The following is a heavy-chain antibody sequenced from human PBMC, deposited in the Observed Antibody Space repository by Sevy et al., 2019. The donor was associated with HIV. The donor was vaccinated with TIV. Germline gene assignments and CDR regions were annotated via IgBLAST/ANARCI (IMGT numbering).Heavy chain of an antibody. J-gene: IGHJ3*02. CDR1: GFTFSSYA. CDR3: AKVTPHIVATIIEDAFDI. V-gene: IGHV3-23*01. D-gene: IGHD5-12*01. Sequence: GGSLRLSCAASGFTFSSYAMSWVRQAPGNGLEWVSAISGSGGSTYYADSVKGRFTISRDNSKNTLYLQMNSLRAEDTAVYYCAKVTPHIVATIIEDAFDIWGQGTMVNVSS. CDR2: ISGSGGST.